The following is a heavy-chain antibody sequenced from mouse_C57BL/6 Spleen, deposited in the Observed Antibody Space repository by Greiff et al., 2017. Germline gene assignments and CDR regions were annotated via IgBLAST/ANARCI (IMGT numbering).Heavy chain of an antibody. V-gene: IGHV5-4*01. CDR1: GFTFSSYA. CDR2: ISDGGSYT. Sequence: DVMLVESGGGLVKPGGSLKLSCAASGFTFSSYAMSWVRQTPEKRLEWVATISDGGSYTYYPDNVKGRFTISRDNAKNNLYLQMSHLKSEDTAMYYCARDSHRNFDYWGQGTTLTVSS. CDR3: ARDSHRNFDY. J-gene: IGHJ2*01.